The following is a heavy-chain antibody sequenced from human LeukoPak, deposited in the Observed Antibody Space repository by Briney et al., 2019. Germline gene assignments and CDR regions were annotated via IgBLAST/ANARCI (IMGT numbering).Heavy chain of an antibody. V-gene: IGHV1-24*01. CDR3: ATGGAYYGSGSPYYFDY. D-gene: IGHD3-10*01. CDR2: FDPEDGET. J-gene: IGHJ4*02. CDR1: GYTLTELF. Sequence: ASVTVSHMVSGYTLTELFMHWVRPAAGKGLEWMGGFDPEDGETIYAQKCQGRVTMTEDTSTDTTYMELSSLRSEDTAVYYCATGGAYYGSGSPYYFDYWGQGTLVTVSS.